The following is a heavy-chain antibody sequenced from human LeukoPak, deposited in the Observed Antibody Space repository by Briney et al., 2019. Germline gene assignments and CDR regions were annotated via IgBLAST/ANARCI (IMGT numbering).Heavy chain of an antibody. CDR1: GYTLTELS. CDR2: FDPEDGET. CDR3: ATGNPLDGYPPPANYYYYYGMDV. D-gene: IGHD5-24*01. J-gene: IGHJ6*02. Sequence: ASVKVSCKVSGYTLTELSMHWVRQAPGKGLEWMGGFDPEDGETIYAQKFQGRVTMTEDTSTDTAYMELSSLRSEDTAVYYCATGNPLDGYPPPANYYYYYGMDVWGQGTTVTVSS. V-gene: IGHV1-24*01.